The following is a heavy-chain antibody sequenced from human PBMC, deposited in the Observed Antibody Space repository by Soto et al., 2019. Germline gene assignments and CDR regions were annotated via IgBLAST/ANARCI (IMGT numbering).Heavy chain of an antibody. CDR1: GYTFTSYY. CDR3: ARDPLGATVTSYYYYGMDV. D-gene: IGHD1-26*01. V-gene: IGHV1-46*01. CDR2: INPSGGST. Sequence: QVQLVQSGAEVKKPGASVKVSCKASGYTFTSYYMHWVRQAPGQGLEWMGIINPSGGSTSYAQKFQVRVTMTRDTSTSTVYMELSSLRSEDTAVYYCARDPLGATVTSYYYYGMDVWGQGTTVTVSS. J-gene: IGHJ6*02.